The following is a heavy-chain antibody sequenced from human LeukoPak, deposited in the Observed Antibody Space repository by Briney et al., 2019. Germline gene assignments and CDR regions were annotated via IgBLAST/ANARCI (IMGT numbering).Heavy chain of an antibody. CDR1: GGSISSSNW. J-gene: IGHJ6*02. V-gene: IGHV4-4*03. CDR2: IYHSGST. D-gene: IGHD6-6*01. CDR3: ASRPTRDGMDV. Sequence: PGTLSLTCAVSGGSISSSNWWSWARQPPGKGLEWIGEIYHSGSTNYNPTLKSRVTISVDKSKNQFSLKLSSVTAADTAVYYCASRPTRDGMDVWGQGTTVTVSS.